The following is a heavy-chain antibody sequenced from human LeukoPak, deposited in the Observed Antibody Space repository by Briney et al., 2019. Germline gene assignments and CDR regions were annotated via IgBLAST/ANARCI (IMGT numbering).Heavy chain of an antibody. D-gene: IGHD6-13*01. CDR2: IYYSGST. CDR1: GFTFSSYA. Sequence: PGGSLRLSCAASGFTFSSYAMSWVRQPPGKGLEWIGSIYYSGSTYYNPSLKSRVTISVDTSKNQFSLKLSSVTAADTAVYYCARHTGGIAAAGYYFDYWGQGTLVTVSS. CDR3: ARHTGGIAAAGYYFDY. V-gene: IGHV4-39*01. J-gene: IGHJ4*02.